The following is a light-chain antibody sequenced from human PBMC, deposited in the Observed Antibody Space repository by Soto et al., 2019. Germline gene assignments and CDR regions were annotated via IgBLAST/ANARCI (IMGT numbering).Light chain of an antibody. V-gene: IGKV3-20*01. CDR1: QSVSSSY. CDR3: QQYGSSPQWT. CDR2: GAS. Sequence: EIGLTQSPGNQSLSPGERATLSCRASQSVSSSYLAWYQQKPGQAPRLLIYGASSRATGIPDRFSGSGSGTDFTLTISRLEPEDFAVYYCQQYGSSPQWTFGQGTKVDIK. J-gene: IGKJ1*01.